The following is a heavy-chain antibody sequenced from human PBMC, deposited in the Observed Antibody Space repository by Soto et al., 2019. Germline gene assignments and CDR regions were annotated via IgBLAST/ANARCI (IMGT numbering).Heavy chain of an antibody. CDR1: GFTFSSYA. CDR3: ARGLRLRGCRYSYGMDV. CDR2: ISYDGSNK. D-gene: IGHD2-21*01. V-gene: IGHV3-30-3*01. J-gene: IGHJ6*02. Sequence: GQLVESGGGVAQPGRSLRLSCAASGFTFSSYAMHWVRQTPGQGLEWVAVISYDGSNKYYADSVKGRFTISRDNSNDTVYLQMNSLRTEDTAVYFCARGLRLRGCRYSYGMDVWGQGTTVTVSS.